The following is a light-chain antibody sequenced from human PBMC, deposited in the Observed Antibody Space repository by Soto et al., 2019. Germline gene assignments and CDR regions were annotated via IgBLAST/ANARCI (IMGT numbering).Light chain of an antibody. Sequence: DIQMTQSPSSLSASVGDRVTMTCRASQSISSYLNWYQQKPGKAPKALIFAVSSLQSGVPSRFSGSGSGTEFTLTITNLLPEDFATYYCQQSYSPLFTFGPGNKVEIK. CDR2: AVS. CDR3: QQSYSPLFT. CDR1: QSISSY. J-gene: IGKJ3*01. V-gene: IGKV1-39*01.